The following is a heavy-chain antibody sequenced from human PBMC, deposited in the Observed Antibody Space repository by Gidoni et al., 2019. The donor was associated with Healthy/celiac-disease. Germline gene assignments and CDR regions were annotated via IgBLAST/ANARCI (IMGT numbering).Heavy chain of an antibody. J-gene: IGHJ4*02. D-gene: IGHD4-17*01. Sequence: QVQLQQWGAGLLKPSETLSLTCAVYGGSFRGYYWSWIRQPPGKGLEWTGEINHSGSTHYNPSLKSRVTISVDTSKNQFSLKLSSVTAADTAVYYCARGTRGLLPFDYWGQGTLVTVSS. CDR2: INHSGST. CDR1: GGSFRGYY. V-gene: IGHV4-34*01. CDR3: ARGTRGLLPFDY.